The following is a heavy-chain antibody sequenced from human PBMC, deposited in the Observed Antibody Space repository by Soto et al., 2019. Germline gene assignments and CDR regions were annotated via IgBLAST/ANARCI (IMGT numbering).Heavy chain of an antibody. J-gene: IGHJ4*02. V-gene: IGHV4-34*01. CDR1: GGSFSGYY. CDR3: ARGRDYDYLWGSYRAFDY. D-gene: IGHD3-16*02. CDR2: INHRGST. Sequence: QVQLQQWGAALLKPAETLSLTRPVYGGSFSGYYWSWIRQPPGKGLQWIGEINHRGSTNYNPSLKSRVTISVDMSKNQFSLNLSSVTAADTAVYYCARGRDYDYLWGSYRAFDYWGQGTLVTVSS.